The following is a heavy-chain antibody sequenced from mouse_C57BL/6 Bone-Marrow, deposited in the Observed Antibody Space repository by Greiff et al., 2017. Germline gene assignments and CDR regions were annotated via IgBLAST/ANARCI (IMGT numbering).Heavy chain of an antibody. Sequence: QVQLQQSGAELARPGASVKLSCKASGYTFTSYGISWVKQRTGQGLEWIGESYPRSGNTYYNEKFKGKATLTADKSSSTADMELRSLTSEDSSVYFCAREGPDWCAYWGQGTLVTVSA. CDR1: GYTFTSYG. CDR2: SYPRSGNT. V-gene: IGHV1-81*01. CDR3: AREGPDWCAY. J-gene: IGHJ3*01.